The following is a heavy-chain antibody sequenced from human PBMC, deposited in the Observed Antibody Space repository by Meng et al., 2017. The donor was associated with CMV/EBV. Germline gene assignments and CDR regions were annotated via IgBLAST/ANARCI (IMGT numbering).Heavy chain of an antibody. V-gene: IGHV1-69*05. CDR1: GGTFSSYA. D-gene: IGHD2-2*01. Sequence: SVKVSCKPSGGTFSSYAISWVRQAPGQGLEWMGGIIPIFGTANYAQKFQGRVTITTDESTSTAYMELSSLRSEDTAVYYCARDAGYCSSTSCEHYYGMDVWDQGTTVTVSS. CDR2: IIPIFGTA. J-gene: IGHJ6*02. CDR3: ARDAGYCSSTSCEHYYGMDV.